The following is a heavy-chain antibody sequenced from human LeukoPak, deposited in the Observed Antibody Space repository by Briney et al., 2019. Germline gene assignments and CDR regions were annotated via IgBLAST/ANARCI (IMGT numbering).Heavy chain of an antibody. CDR2: INPNSGGT. D-gene: IGHD5-12*01. CDR1: GYTFTGYY. V-gene: IGHV1-2*04. J-gene: IGHJ6*04. Sequence: ASVKVSCTASGYTFTGYYMHWVRQAPGQGLEWMGWINPNSGGTNYAQKFQGWVTMTRDTSISTAYMELSRLRSDDTAVYYCARERAHRLVSGYDPYYYGMDVWGKGTTVTVSS. CDR3: ARERAHRLVSGYDPYYYGMDV.